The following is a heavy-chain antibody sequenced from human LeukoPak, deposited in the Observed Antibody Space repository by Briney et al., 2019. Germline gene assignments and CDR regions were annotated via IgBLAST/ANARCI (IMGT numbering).Heavy chain of an antibody. V-gene: IGHV3-23*01. CDR1: GFTFNSYA. Sequence: GWSLRLSCAASGFTFNSYAMSWVRQAPGKGLEWVSAISGSGGSTYYADSVKGRFTISRDNSKNTLYLQMNSLRAEDTAVYYCAKNLNVVVGATSGYWGQGTLVTVSS. D-gene: IGHD1-26*01. J-gene: IGHJ4*02. CDR2: ISGSGGST. CDR3: AKNLNVVVGATSGY.